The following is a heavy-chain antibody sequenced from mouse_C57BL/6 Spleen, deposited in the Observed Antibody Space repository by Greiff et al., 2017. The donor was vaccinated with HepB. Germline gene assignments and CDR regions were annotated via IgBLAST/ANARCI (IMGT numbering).Heavy chain of an antibody. Sequence: QVQLQQPGAELVMPGASVKLSCKASGYTFTSYWMHWVKQRPGQGLEWIGEIDPSDSYTNYNQKFKGKSTLTVDKSSSTAYMQLSSLTSEDSAVYYCARRGYYVHYYAMDYWGQGTSVTVSS. CDR1: GYTFTSYW. D-gene: IGHD2-3*01. CDR2: IDPSDSYT. V-gene: IGHV1-69*01. CDR3: ARRGYYVHYYAMDY. J-gene: IGHJ4*01.